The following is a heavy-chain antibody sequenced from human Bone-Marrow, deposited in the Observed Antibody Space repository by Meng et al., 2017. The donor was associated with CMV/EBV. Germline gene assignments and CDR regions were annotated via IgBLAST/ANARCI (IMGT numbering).Heavy chain of an antibody. CDR2: IGGNGGST. CDR3: TKEGDCSSTSRVPGAFDP. CDR1: FTFSIHW. Sequence: FTFSIHWVSWVRQAPGKGLEWISTIGGNGGSTYYADSVKGRFTISRDNSKNTLYLQMNSLRAEDTAVYYCTKEGDCSSTSRVPGAFDPWGQGTLVTVSS. J-gene: IGHJ5*02. D-gene: IGHD2-2*01. V-gene: IGHV3-23*01.